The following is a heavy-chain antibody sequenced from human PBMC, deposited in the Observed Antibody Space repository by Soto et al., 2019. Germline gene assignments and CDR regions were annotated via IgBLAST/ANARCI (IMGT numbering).Heavy chain of an antibody. D-gene: IGHD6-19*01. V-gene: IGHV3-74*01. CDR3: AKLEYSSGWDC. Sequence: EVQLVESGGGLVQPGGSLRLSCAASGFTFSSYLMHWARQAPGKGLLWVSRINSDGSHTIYADSVKGRFTISRDNAKNTMYLPMNRLRGEHTAVCSNAKLEYSSGWDCGGKETLVTVPP. J-gene: IGHJ4*02. CDR2: INSDGSHT. CDR1: GFTFSSYL.